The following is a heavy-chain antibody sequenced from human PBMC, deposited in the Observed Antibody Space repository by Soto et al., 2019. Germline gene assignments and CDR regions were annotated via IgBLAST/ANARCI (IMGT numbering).Heavy chain of an antibody. Sequence: EVQLVESGGGLVKPGGSLRLSCAASGFTFSNAWMSWVRQAPGKGLEWVGRIKSKTDGGTTDYAAPVKGRFTISRDDSKNTLYLQMNSLKTEDTAVYYCTTFFPQQQLVLVTPWGQGTLVTVSS. V-gene: IGHV3-15*01. CDR1: GFTFSNAW. CDR2: IKSKTDGGTT. CDR3: TTFFPQQQLVLVTP. J-gene: IGHJ5*02. D-gene: IGHD6-13*01.